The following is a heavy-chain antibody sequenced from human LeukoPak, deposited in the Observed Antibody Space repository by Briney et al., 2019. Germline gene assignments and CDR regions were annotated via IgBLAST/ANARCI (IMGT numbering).Heavy chain of an antibody. D-gene: IGHD3-10*01. CDR1: GYTFTSYG. CDR3: ARDLLDSGSYYNNALPRDGMDV. CDR2: INPNSGGT. J-gene: IGHJ6*02. Sequence: GASVKVSCKASGYTFTSYGISWVRQAPGQGLEWMGWINPNSGGTNYAQKFQGRVTMTRDTSISTAYMELRSLRSDDTAVYYCARDLLDSGSYYNNALPRDGMDVWGQGTTVTVSS. V-gene: IGHV1-2*02.